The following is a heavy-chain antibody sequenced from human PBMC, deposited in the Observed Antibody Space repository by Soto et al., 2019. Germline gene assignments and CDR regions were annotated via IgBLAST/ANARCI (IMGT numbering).Heavy chain of an antibody. CDR3: AKERKAVATTVFDY. CDR2: ISWNSGSI. J-gene: IGHJ4*02. CDR1: GFTFDDYA. Sequence: EVPLVESGGGLVQPGRSLRLSCAASGFTFDDYAMHWVRQAPGKGLEWVSGISWNSGSIGYADSVKGRFTISRDNAKNSLDVQMNSLRAEDTALYYCAKERKAVATTVFDYWGQGTLVTVSS. D-gene: IGHD5-12*01. V-gene: IGHV3-9*01.